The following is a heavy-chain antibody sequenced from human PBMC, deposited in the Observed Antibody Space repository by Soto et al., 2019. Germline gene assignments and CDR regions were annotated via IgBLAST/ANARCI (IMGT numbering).Heavy chain of an antibody. D-gene: IGHD4-17*01. CDR1: GYKFTTYW. CDR3: VATYGDYLDY. Sequence: GESLKLSCKGSGYKFTTYWIGWVRQMPGKGLEWMAIIYPDDSDSRYSPSFQGQVTISADKSISTAYLQWSSLKASDTAIYYCVATYGDYLDYWGQGTLVTVS. J-gene: IGHJ4*02. V-gene: IGHV5-51*01. CDR2: IYPDDSDS.